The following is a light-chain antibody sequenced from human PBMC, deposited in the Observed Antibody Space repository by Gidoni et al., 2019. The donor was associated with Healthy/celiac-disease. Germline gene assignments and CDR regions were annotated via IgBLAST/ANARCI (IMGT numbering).Light chain of an antibody. CDR1: QSISSY. CDR3: QQSYSTPRT. J-gene: IGKJ5*01. V-gene: IGKV1-39*01. Sequence: DTQMTQSPSSMSASVGDRVTITCRASQSISSYVNWYQQKPGKAPKLLIYAASSLQSGVPSRFSGSGSGTDFTLPISSLQPEDFATYYCQQSYSTPRTFGQGTRLEIK. CDR2: AAS.